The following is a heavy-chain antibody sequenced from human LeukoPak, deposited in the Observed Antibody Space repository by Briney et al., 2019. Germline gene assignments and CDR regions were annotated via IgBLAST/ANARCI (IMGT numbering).Heavy chain of an antibody. D-gene: IGHD2-8*01. V-gene: IGHV1-69*13. CDR2: IIPIFGTA. CDR1: GGTFSSYA. Sequence: ASVKVSCKTSGGTFSSYAISWVRQAPGQGLEWMGGIIPIFGTANYAQKFQGRVTITADESTSTAYMELSSLRSEDTAVYYCARGLNGGSRHYWGQGTLVTVSS. J-gene: IGHJ4*02. CDR3: ARGLNGGSRHY.